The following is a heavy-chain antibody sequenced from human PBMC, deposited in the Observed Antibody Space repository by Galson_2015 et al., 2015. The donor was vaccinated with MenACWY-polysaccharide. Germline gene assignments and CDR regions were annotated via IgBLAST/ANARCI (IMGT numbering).Heavy chain of an antibody. CDR1: GFNFSIYV. D-gene: IGHD1-26*01. V-gene: IGHV3-23*01. CDR3: VKGGWADN. J-gene: IGHJ4*02. Sequence: SLRLSCAASGFNFSIYVMTWVRQAPGKGLEWVSAISSGSDTAYYTDSVKGRFTISRDNSKDTLHLQMDSLGAEDTAVYYCVKGGWADNWGQGTLVTVSS. CDR2: ISSGSDTA.